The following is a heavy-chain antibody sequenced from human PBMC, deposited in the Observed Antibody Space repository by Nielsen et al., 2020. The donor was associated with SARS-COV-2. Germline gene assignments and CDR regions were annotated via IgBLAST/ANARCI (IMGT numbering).Heavy chain of an antibody. CDR3: ARGASSSWPPTWFDP. D-gene: IGHD6-13*01. CDR2: IYYSGST. Sequence: SETLSLTCTVSGGSISSSSYYWGWIRQPPGKGLEWIGSIYYSGSTNYNPSLKSRVTISVDKSKNQFSLKLSSVTAADTAVYYCARGASSSWPPTWFDPWGQGTLVTVSS. J-gene: IGHJ5*02. CDR1: GGSISSSSYY. V-gene: IGHV4-39*01.